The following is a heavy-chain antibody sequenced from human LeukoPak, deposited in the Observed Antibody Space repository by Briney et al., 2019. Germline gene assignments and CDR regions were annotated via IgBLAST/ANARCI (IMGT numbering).Heavy chain of an antibody. CDR2: IYNSGTT. D-gene: IGHD3-10*01. V-gene: IGHV4-39*01. CDR1: GDSISKSSYY. J-gene: IGHJ4*02. Sequence: SETLSLTCTVSGDSISKSSYYWGWIRQPPGKGLEWIGSIYNSGTTYYSPSLKSRVTISVDTSKNQVTLKVTSVTAADTAMYYCARHSHDSGSYRSSWGQGTLVIVSS. CDR3: ARHSHDSGSYRSS.